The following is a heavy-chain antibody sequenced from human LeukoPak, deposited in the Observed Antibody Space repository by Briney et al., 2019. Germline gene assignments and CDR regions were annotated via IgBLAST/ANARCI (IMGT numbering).Heavy chain of an antibody. CDR2: INPNSGGT. Sequence: ASVKVSCKASGYTFTGYYVHWVRQAPGQGLEWMGRINPNSGGTNYAQKFQGRVTMTGDTSISTAYMELSRLRSDDTAVYYRATLRTIITIFGVLHQHGYFQHWGQGTLVTVSS. V-gene: IGHV1-2*06. CDR1: GYTFTGYY. D-gene: IGHD3-3*01. CDR3: ATLRTIITIFGVLHQHGYFQH. J-gene: IGHJ1*01.